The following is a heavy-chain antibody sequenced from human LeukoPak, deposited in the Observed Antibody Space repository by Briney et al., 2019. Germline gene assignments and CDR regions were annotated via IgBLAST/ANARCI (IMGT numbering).Heavy chain of an antibody. CDR3: AKTIQPYGNFDY. Sequence: GGSLRLSCAASGFTFSSYATSWVRQAPGKGLEWVSAISGSGGSTYYADSVKGRFTISRDNSKNTLYLQMNSLRAEDTAIYYCAKTIQPYGNFDYWGQGTLITVSS. CDR1: GFTFSSYA. V-gene: IGHV3-23*01. J-gene: IGHJ4*02. CDR2: ISGSGGST. D-gene: IGHD2/OR15-2a*01.